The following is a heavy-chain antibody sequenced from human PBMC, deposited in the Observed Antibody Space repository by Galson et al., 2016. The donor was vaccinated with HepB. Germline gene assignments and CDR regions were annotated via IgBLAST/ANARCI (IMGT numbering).Heavy chain of an antibody. Sequence: SVKVSCKASGYTFTNYDINWVRQATGQGLEWMGWMNTKTGNTGYAQKLQGRVTLTRGTSITTAYLELSSLRAEDMAVYYCTRGDHWGQGTLVTVSS. CDR3: TRGDH. J-gene: IGHJ4*02. CDR1: GYTFTNYD. CDR2: MNTKTGNT. V-gene: IGHV1-8*01.